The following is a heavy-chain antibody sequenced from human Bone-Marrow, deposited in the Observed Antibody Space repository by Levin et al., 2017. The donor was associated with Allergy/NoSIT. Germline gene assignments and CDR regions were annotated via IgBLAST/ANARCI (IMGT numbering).Heavy chain of an antibody. V-gene: IGHV3-30*04. CDR3: PGGVHSSGRCDVLDM. D-gene: IGHD6-19*01. Sequence: HWVRQAPGKGLEWVAAISHEGTSTYYADSVKGRFTIARDDSKNPGWLQMNSLRVEDTAVYHCPGGVHSSGRCDVLDMWGQGTMVTVSS. J-gene: IGHJ3*02. CDR2: ISHEGTST.